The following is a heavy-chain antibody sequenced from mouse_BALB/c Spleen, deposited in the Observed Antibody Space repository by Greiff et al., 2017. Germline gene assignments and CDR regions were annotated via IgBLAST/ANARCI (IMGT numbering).Heavy chain of an antibody. Sequence: VQLQQSGAELVRPGSSVKISCKASGYAFSSYWMNWVKQRPGQGLEWIGQIYPGDGDTNYNGKFKGKATLTADKSSSTAYMQLSSLTSEDSAVYFCARQLGLRYYAMDYWGQGTSVTVSS. CDR1: GYAFSSYW. D-gene: IGHD3-1*01. J-gene: IGHJ4*01. V-gene: IGHV1-80*01. CDR2: IYPGDGDT. CDR3: ARQLGLRYYAMDY.